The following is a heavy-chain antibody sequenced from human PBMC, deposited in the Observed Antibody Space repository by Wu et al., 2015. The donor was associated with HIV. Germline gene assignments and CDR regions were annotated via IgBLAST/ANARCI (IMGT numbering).Heavy chain of an antibody. CDR3: ARNTGSVATSLYSLGV. CDR1: GDGFTSYA. D-gene: IGHD6-19*01. CDR2: INPLFGTT. V-gene: IGHV1-69*05. Sequence: QAQLVQFGAEVKKPGSSVKVTCKASGDGFTSYAASWVRQAPGQGLEWMGGINPLFGTTKHAQKFLDRVAFTTDESKTTAYMELSSLTSEDTGVYYCARNTGSVATSLYSLGVWGQGTTVTVSS. J-gene: IGHJ6*02.